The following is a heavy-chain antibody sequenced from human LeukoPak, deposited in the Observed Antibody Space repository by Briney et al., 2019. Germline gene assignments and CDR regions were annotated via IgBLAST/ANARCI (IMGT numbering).Heavy chain of an antibody. CDR3: ASRHNHAFDI. CDR2: INHSGST. J-gene: IGHJ3*02. Sequence: KASETLSLTCAVYGGSFSGYYWTWIRQPPGKGLEWIGEINHSGSTNYNPSLKSRVTISVDTSKNQFSLKLSSVTAADTAVYYCASRHNHAFDIWGQGTMVTVSS. V-gene: IGHV4-34*01. CDR1: GGSFSGYY.